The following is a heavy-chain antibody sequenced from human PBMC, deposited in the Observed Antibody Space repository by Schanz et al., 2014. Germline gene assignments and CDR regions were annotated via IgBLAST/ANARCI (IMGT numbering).Heavy chain of an antibody. CDR3: ARATYYHVSGSYYGNFDS. J-gene: IGHJ4*02. CDR2: IQSDGSIT. D-gene: IGHD3-10*01. V-gene: IGHV3-74*02. Sequence: EVQLVESGGGLVKPGGSLRLSCAASGFTFNYAWMHWVRQAPGKGLVWVSRIQSDGSITTYADSVKGRFAISRDNAKNTLYLQMNSLGAEETAVYYCARATYYHVSGSYYGNFDSWGQGTLVTVSS. CDR1: GFTFNYAW.